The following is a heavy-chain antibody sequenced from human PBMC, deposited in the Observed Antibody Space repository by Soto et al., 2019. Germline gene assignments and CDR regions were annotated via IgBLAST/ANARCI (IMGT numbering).Heavy chain of an antibody. Sequence: QVHLVQSGAEVRMPGASVKVSCKASGYTFTDYFMHWVRQASGQGLEWMGMINPRSGDTGFAQKYQGRVTMPTEKSTSTVYMESSGFTSEDTAIYYCARRDWYNSNCFSNWFDPWGQGTLVTVSS. D-gene: IGHD6-13*01. J-gene: IGHJ5*02. CDR1: GYTFTDYF. CDR2: INPRSGDT. CDR3: ARRDWYNSNCFSNWFDP. V-gene: IGHV1-46*03.